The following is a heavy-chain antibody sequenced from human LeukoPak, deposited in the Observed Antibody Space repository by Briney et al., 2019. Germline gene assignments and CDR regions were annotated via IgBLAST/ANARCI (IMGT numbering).Heavy chain of an antibody. CDR1: GYTFTSYA. CDR3: ARDIGDYDFWSGDAFDI. Sequence: ASVKVSCKASGYTFTSYAMHWVRQAPGQRLEWMGWINAGNGNTKYTQKFQGRVTITRDTSVSTAYMELSSLRSEDTAVYYCARDIGDYDFWSGDAFDIWGQGTMVTVSS. V-gene: IGHV1-3*01. J-gene: IGHJ3*02. D-gene: IGHD3-3*01. CDR2: INAGNGNT.